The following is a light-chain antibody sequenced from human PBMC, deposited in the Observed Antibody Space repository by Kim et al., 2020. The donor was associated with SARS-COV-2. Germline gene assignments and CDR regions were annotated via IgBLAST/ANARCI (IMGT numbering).Light chain of an antibody. CDR3: QQSFSTPYT. J-gene: IGKJ2*01. CDR1: QSINSY. CDR2: AAS. V-gene: IGKV1-39*01. Sequence: SASVGDRVTITCRARQSINSYLNWYQQKPGKAPKLLIYAASSLQGGVPSKFSGSGSGTDFTLTISSLQPEDFATYYCQQSFSTPYTFGQGTKLEI.